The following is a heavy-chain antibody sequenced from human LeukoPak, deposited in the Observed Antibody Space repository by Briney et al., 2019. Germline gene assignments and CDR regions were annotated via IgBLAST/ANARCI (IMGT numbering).Heavy chain of an antibody. J-gene: IGHJ4*02. V-gene: IGHV3-23*01. D-gene: IGHD3-22*01. CDR2: ISSSGSGDNT. CDR3: AKVFPYYDSSGRYFDY. Sequence: LSGGSLRLSCAASGVTLSTYAMSWARQAPGKGLEWASGISSSGSGDNTYYADSVKGRFTISRDNSKNTLYLQMNSLRAEDTAVYYCAKVFPYYDSSGRYFDYWGQGTLVTVSS. CDR1: GVTLSTYA.